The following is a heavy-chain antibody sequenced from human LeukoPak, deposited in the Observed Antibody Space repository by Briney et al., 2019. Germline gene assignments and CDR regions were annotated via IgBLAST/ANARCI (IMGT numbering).Heavy chain of an antibody. CDR1: GGTFSSYA. D-gene: IGHD3-10*01. J-gene: IGHJ4*02. Sequence: ASVKVSCKASGGTFSSYAISWVRQAPGHGLEWMGRINPNSGGTNYAQKFQGRVTMTRNTSISTAYMELSRLRSDDTAVYYCATFRCGSGSQFDYWGQGTLVTVSS. V-gene: IGHV1-2*06. CDR3: ATFRCGSGSQFDY. CDR2: INPNSGGT.